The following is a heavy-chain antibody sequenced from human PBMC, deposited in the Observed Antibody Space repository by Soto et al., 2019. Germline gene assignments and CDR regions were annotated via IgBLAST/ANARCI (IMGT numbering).Heavy chain of an antibody. CDR1: GFTFGDYG. CDR2: IRNKDYGEAT. D-gene: IGHD4-17*01. CDR3: ARSTTVTRESDY. Sequence: GGSLRLSCKTSGFTFGDYGMSWFRQAPGKGLEWVGFIRNKDYGEATEHAASVKGRFIISRDDSNSVAYLQMNSLTTEDTAMYFCARSTTVTRESDYWGQGTLVTVSS. V-gene: IGHV3-49*03. J-gene: IGHJ4*02.